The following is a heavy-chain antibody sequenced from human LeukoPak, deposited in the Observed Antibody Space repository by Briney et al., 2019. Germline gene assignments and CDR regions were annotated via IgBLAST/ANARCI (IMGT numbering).Heavy chain of an antibody. Sequence: SQTLSLTCTVSGGSISSGSYYWSWIRQPAGKGLEWIGRIYTSGSTNYNPSLKSRVTISVDTSKNQFSLKLSSVTAADTAVYYRARDGSGSYYNSHNAFDIWGQGTMVTVSS. CDR3: ARDGSGSYYNSHNAFDI. J-gene: IGHJ3*02. V-gene: IGHV4-61*02. D-gene: IGHD3-10*01. CDR1: GGSISSGSYY. CDR2: IYTSGST.